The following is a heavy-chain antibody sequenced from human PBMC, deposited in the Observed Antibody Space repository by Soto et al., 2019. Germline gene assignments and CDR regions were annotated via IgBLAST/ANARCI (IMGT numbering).Heavy chain of an antibody. CDR1: GFIFSNNG. D-gene: IGHD3-10*02. CDR3: SIVRVAYSALDH. CDR2: LSYDGSET. Sequence: PGGSLRLSCVGSGFIFSNNGMHWVRQTPGKGLEWVAFLSYDGSETFYADPVKGRFTVSRENSKNTLFLHMRNLRRDDTAVYYCSIVRVAYSALDHWGQGTIVTVSS. V-gene: IGHV3-30*03. J-gene: IGHJ4*02.